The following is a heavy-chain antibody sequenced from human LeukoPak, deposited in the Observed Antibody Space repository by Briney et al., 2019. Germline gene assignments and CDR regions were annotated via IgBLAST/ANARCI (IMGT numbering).Heavy chain of an antibody. Sequence: SVNVSCKASGGTFSSYAISWVRQPPGQGREWMGGIIPIFGTANYAQKFQGRVTITADESTSTAYMELSSLRSEDTAVYYCARDRNDYGDYGWFDPWGQGTLVTVSS. D-gene: IGHD4-17*01. CDR1: GGTFSSYA. V-gene: IGHV1-69*13. CDR2: IIPIFGTA. CDR3: ARDRNDYGDYGWFDP. J-gene: IGHJ5*02.